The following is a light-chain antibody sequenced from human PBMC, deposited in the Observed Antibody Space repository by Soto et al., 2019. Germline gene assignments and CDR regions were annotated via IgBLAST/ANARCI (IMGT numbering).Light chain of an antibody. V-gene: IGLV2-14*03. CDR1: SVDVGGFEY. CDR2: DVN. Sequence: QSVLTQPASVSGSPGQSIAISCTGTSVDVGGFEYVSWYQQHPGKVPKLMIYDVNNRPSGVSNRFSGSKSGNTASLTISGLQAEDEADYFCSSYTSSNTYVFGTGTKATVL. CDR3: SSYTSSNTYV. J-gene: IGLJ1*01.